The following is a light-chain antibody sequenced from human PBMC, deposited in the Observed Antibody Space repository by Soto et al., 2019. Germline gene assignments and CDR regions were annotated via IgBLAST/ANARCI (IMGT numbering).Light chain of an antibody. Sequence: DIQMTQSPSTLSASVGDTVTITCRASQTISGWLSWYQQRPGKAPNLLIFDASTLESGVPSRFSGSGSGTQFTLTISSLQSEDFAVYYCQQYNNWPRTFGQGTKVDI. V-gene: IGKV1-5*01. J-gene: IGKJ1*01. CDR3: QQYNNWPRT. CDR2: DAS. CDR1: QTISGW.